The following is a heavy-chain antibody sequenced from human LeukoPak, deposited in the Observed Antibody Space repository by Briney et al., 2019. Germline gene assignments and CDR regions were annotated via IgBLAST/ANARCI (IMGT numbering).Heavy chain of an antibody. CDR3: ATRRSVGGRLWFDP. Sequence: SSETLSLTCTGSGGSICSYYWSWIRQPPGKGLEWIGSIFVNGGTKYNPSLKSRVTISVDTSKNHLSLKLTSVTAADTAVYYCATRRSVGGRLWFDPWGQGTPVTVSS. CDR1: GGSICSYY. D-gene: IGHD2-15*01. CDR2: IFVNGGT. J-gene: IGHJ5*02. V-gene: IGHV4-4*09.